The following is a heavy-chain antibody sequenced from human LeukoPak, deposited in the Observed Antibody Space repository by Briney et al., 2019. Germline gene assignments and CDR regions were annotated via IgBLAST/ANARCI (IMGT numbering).Heavy chain of an antibody. CDR1: GFTFSSYE. J-gene: IGHJ6*04. CDR3: AELGITMIGGV. D-gene: IGHD3-10*02. CDR2: ISSSGSTI. Sequence: PGGSLRLSCAASGFTFSSYEMNWVRQAPGKGPGWVSYISSSGSTIYYAVSVKGRFTISRDNAKNSLYLQMNSLRAEDTAVYYCAELGITMIGGVWGKGTTVTISS. V-gene: IGHV3-48*03.